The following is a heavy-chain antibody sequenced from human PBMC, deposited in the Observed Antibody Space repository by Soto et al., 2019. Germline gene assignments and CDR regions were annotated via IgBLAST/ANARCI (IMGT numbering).Heavy chain of an antibody. D-gene: IGHD2-21*01. J-gene: IGHJ2*01. CDR3: ARDPSPTLFLWYIDL. V-gene: IGHV3-33*01. CDR1: GFTFSSYA. CDR2: IWYDGSNE. Sequence: QVQLVESGGGVVQPGRSLRLSCAASGFTFSSYAMHWVRQAPGKGLEWVAVIWYDGSNENYADSVKGRFTISRDNLKTTLYLQMNGLRVEDTAVYYCARDPSPTLFLWYIDLWGRGTLVTVSS.